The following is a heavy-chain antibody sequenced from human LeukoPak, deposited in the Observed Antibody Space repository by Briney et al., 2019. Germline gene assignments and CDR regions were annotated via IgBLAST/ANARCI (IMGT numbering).Heavy chain of an antibody. CDR2: VHPGDYDT. CDR1: GYIFTKYW. Sequence: GESLKISCKGSGYIFTKYWIAWVRQMPGKGLEWMGIVHPGDYDTRYSPSFQGQVTISADRSITTAYLQWSSLEASDTAVYYCARLRNSSSWPDFDYWGQGALVTVSS. D-gene: IGHD6-19*01. V-gene: IGHV5-51*01. CDR3: ARLRNSSSWPDFDY. J-gene: IGHJ4*02.